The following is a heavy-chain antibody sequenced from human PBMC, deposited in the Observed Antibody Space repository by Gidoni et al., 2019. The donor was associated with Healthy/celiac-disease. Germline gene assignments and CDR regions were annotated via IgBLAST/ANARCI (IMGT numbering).Heavy chain of an antibody. Sequence: GSTYYNPSLKSRVTISVDTSKNQFSLKLSSVTAADTAVYYCARAGGGYYGSGSYGIDYWCQGTLVTVSS. V-gene: IGHV4-31*02. CDR2: GST. CDR3: ARAGGGYYGSGSYGIDY. D-gene: IGHD3-10*01. J-gene: IGHJ4*02.